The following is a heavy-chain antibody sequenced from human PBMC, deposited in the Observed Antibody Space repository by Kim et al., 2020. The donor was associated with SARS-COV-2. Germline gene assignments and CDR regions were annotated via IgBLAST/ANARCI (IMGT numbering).Heavy chain of an antibody. Sequence: ASVKVSCKASGYTFTSYAMNWVRQAPGQGLEWMGWINTNTGNPTYAQGFTGRFVFSLDTSVSTAYLQISSLKAEDTAVYYCARPLLWFGELKGGFDPWGQGTLVTVSS. V-gene: IGHV7-4-1*02. J-gene: IGHJ5*02. D-gene: IGHD3-10*01. CDR2: INTNTGNP. CDR3: ARPLLWFGELKGGFDP. CDR1: GYTFTSYA.